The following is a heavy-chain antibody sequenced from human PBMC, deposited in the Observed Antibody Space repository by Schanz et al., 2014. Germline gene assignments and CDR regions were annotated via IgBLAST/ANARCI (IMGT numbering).Heavy chain of an antibody. CDR1: GFTFSSYG. CDR3: AKDPHKDYGGKPQAFDI. D-gene: IGHD4-17*01. CDR2: IWYDGNNK. V-gene: IGHV3-33*06. Sequence: QVQLVESGGGVVQPGRSLRLSCAASGFTFSSYGMHWVRQAPDKGLEWVAVIWYDGNNKFYADSVKGRFTISRDNSKNTLYLQMNSLRAEDTALYFCAKDPHKDYGGKPQAFDIWGQGTMVTVSS. J-gene: IGHJ3*02.